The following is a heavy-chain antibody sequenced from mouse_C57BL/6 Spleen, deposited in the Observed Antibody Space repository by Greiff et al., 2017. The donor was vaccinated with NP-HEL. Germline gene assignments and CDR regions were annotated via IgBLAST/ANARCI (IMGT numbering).Heavy chain of an antibody. Sequence: QVQLQQSDAELVKPGASVKISCKVSGYTFTDHTINWMKQRPEQGLEWIGYIYPRDGSTKYNEKFKGKATLTADKSSSTAYMPLNSLTSEYSAVDGGARTEGTTVVARGRVFDDWGQGTTLTVSS. CDR1: GYTFTDHT. V-gene: IGHV1-78*01. CDR2: IYPRDGST. CDR3: ARTEGTTVVARGRVFDD. J-gene: IGHJ2*01. D-gene: IGHD1-1*01.